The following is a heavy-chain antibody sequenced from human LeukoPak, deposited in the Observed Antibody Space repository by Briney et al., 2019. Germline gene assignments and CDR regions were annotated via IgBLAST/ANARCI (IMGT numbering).Heavy chain of an antibody. CDR3: ARQCSIISCL. Sequence: TGGALRLSCAAPGFTFSNHYMNSGRQAPGKGLELVSSISGGSSAMYYADSVKGRFTISRDNAKSSLYLQMDSLRAEDTAIYYCARQCSIISCLWGQGTLVTVSS. J-gene: IGHJ4*02. CDR2: ISGGSSAM. CDR1: GFTFSNHY. D-gene: IGHD2-2*01. V-gene: IGHV3-69-1*01.